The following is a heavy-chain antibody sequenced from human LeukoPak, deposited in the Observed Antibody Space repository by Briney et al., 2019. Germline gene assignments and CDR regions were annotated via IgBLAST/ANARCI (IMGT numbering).Heavy chain of an antibody. CDR3: ARDHSGYDLGGYYYYGMDV. Sequence: GASVKVSCKASGYTFTGYYMHWVRQAPGQGLEWMGWINPNSGGTNYAKKFQGRVTMTRDTSISTAYMELSRLRSDDTAVYYCARDHSGYDLGGYYYYGMDVWGQGTTVTVSS. V-gene: IGHV1-2*02. D-gene: IGHD5-12*01. J-gene: IGHJ6*02. CDR1: GYTFTGYY. CDR2: INPNSGGT.